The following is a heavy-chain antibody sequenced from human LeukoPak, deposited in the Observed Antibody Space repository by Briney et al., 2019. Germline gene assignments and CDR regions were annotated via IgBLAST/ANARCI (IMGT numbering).Heavy chain of an antibody. D-gene: IGHD3-22*01. CDR3: ARTYYYDSSCYSD. CDR2: IIPILGIA. Sequence: PVAWVKVSCKASGGTFSSYTISCVRRAPGQGLEWMGRIIPILGIANYAQKFQGRVTITADKSTSTAYMELSSLRSEDTAVYYCARTYYYDSSCYSDWVQGTLVAVSS. J-gene: IGHJ4*02. CDR1: GGTFSSYT. V-gene: IGHV1-69*02.